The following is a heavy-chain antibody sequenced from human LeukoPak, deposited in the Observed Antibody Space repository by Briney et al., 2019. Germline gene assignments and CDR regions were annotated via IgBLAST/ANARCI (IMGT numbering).Heavy chain of an antibody. D-gene: IGHD1-26*01. CDR3: AKSLLTTTSGTGRAFDI. Sequence: GGSLRLSCAASRFSFSAYPMGWVRRAPGKGLEWVSGISASGDVTFHADPVKGRFTISRDNSKNTLYLQMNSLRAEDTAEYYCAKSLLTTTSGTGRAFDIWGQGTMVTVSS. CDR1: RFSFSAYP. J-gene: IGHJ3*02. CDR2: ISASGDVT. V-gene: IGHV3-23*01.